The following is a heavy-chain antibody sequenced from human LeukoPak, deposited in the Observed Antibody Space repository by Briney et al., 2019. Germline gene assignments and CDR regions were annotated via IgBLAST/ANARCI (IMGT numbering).Heavy chain of an antibody. V-gene: IGHV3-33*01. D-gene: IGHD3-3*01. CDR2: IWHDGRNQ. CDR1: GFTFSNFG. CDR3: ARQTGAYDLDY. Sequence: GGSLRLSCAASGFTFSNFGMHWVRQAPGEGLEWVAVIWHDGRNQHYADSVKGRFTISRDNSKGTLYLQMNSLRVEDTAVYYCARQTGAYDLDYWGQGTLVAVSS. J-gene: IGHJ4*02.